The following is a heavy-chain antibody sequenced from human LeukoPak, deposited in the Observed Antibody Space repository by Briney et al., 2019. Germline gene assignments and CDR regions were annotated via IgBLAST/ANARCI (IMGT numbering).Heavy chain of an antibody. V-gene: IGHV4-34*01. CDR1: GGSFSGYY. Sequence: SETLSLTCAVYGGSFSGYYWSWLRQPPGKGLEWIGEINHSGSTNYNPSLKSRVTISVDTSKNQFSLKLSSVTAADTAVYYCARGQGDCSGGSCYLFDYWGQGTLVTVSS. CDR2: INHSGST. J-gene: IGHJ4*02. D-gene: IGHD2-15*01. CDR3: ARGQGDCSGGSCYLFDY.